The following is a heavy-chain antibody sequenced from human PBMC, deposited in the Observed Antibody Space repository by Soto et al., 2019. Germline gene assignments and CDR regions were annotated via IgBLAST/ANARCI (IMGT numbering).Heavy chain of an antibody. J-gene: IGHJ4*01. CDR1: GGSISSGGYY. V-gene: IGHV4-31*03. CDR3: ASGVLR. D-gene: IGHD3-10*01. Sequence: QVQLQESGPGLVQPSQTLSLTCTVSGGSISSGGYYWSWIRQHPGTGLDWIGHISYSGSTYYNTSRKGRVTRPVDTSGIPFSLIVNSVTASATAVFWCASGVLRWGQGPLVTASS. CDR2: ISYSGST.